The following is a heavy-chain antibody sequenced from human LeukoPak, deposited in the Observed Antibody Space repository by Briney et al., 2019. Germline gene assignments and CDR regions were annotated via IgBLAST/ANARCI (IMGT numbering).Heavy chain of an antibody. CDR3: ARDQEAFDY. CDR2: IYPRDGST. CDR1: GYSFTSNY. J-gene: IGHJ4*02. V-gene: IGHV1-46*01. Sequence: PVASVKVSCKASGYSFTSNYIHWVRQAPGQGLEWMGMIYPRDGSTSYAQKFQGRVTVTRDTSTSTVHMELSGLRPEDTAVYYCARDQEAFDYWGQGTLVTVSS.